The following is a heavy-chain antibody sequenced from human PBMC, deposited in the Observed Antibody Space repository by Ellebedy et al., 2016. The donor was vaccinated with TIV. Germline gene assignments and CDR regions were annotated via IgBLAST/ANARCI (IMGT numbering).Heavy chain of an antibody. CDR2: IYYSGST. CDR1: GGSISSYY. Sequence: MPSETLSLTCTVSGGSISSYYWSWIRQPPGKGLEWIGYIYYSGSTNYNPSLKSRVTISVDTSKNQFSLKLSSVTAADTAVYYCARDGAKNWFDPWGQGTLVTVSS. CDR3: ARDGAKNWFDP. J-gene: IGHJ5*02. V-gene: IGHV4-59*01.